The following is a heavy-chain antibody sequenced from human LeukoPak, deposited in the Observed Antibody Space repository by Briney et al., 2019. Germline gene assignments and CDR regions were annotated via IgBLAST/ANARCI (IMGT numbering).Heavy chain of an antibody. J-gene: IGHJ6*02. V-gene: IGHV4-31*03. CDR1: GGSISSGGYY. CDR2: IYYSGST. Sequence: PSQTLSLTCTVSGGSISSGGYYWSWIRQHPGKGLEWIGYIYYSGSTYYNPSLKSRVTISVDTSKNQFSLKLSSVTAADTAVYYCARDNVVVRGVSPDYYYYGMDVWGQGTTVTVSS. D-gene: IGHD3-10*01. CDR3: ARDNVVVRGVSPDYYYYGMDV.